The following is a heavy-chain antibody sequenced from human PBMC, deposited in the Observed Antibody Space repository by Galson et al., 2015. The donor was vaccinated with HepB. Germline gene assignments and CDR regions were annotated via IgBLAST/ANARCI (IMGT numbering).Heavy chain of an antibody. Sequence: SLRLSCAASGFTVSNAWMSWVRQAPGKGLEWVGRIKSKTDGGTTDYAAPVKGRFTISRDDSKNTLYLQMNSLKTEDTAEYYCTTDPRPVLRYFDWPPPFDYWGQGTLVTVSS. V-gene: IGHV3-15*01. CDR2: IKSKTDGGTT. CDR3: TTDPRPVLRYFDWPPPFDY. J-gene: IGHJ4*02. CDR1: GFTVSNAW. D-gene: IGHD3-9*01.